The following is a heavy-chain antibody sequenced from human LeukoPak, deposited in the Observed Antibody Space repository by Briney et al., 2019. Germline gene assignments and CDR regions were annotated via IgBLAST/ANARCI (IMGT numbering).Heavy chain of an antibody. V-gene: IGHV3-9*03. CDR1: GFTFDDYA. Sequence: GGSLRLSRAASGFTFDDYAMHWVRQAPGKGLEWVSGISWNSGSTGYADSVKGRFTISRDNAKNSLYLQMNSLRADDMAFYYCAKDKTFQLDIHDWYFDLWGRGTLVTVSS. J-gene: IGHJ2*01. CDR2: ISWNSGST. CDR3: AKDKTFQLDIHDWYFDL. D-gene: IGHD1-1*01.